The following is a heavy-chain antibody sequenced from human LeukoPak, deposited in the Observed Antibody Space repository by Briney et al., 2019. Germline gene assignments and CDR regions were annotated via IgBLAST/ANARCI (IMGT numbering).Heavy chain of an antibody. CDR3: ASRMAAAGTGWFDP. V-gene: IGHV4-59*08. Sequence: SETLSLTCTVSGGSISSYYWSWIRQPPGKGLEWIGYIYYSGSTNYNPSLKSRVTISVDTSKNQFSLKLSSVTAADTAVYYCASRMAAAGTGWFDPWGQGTLVTVSS. CDR2: IYYSGST. CDR1: GGSISSYY. D-gene: IGHD6-13*01. J-gene: IGHJ5*02.